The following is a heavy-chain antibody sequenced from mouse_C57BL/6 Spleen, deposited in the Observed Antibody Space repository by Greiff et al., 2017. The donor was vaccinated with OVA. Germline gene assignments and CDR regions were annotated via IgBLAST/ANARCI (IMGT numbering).Heavy chain of an antibody. CDR1: GFTFSDYG. Sequence: EVMPVESGGGLVKPGGSLKLSCAASGFTFSDYGMHWVRQAPEKGLEWVAYISSGSSTIYYADTVKGRFTISRDNAKNTLFLQMTSLRSEDTAMYYCARNYYGNYVAYWGQGTLVTVSA. J-gene: IGHJ3*01. V-gene: IGHV5-17*01. CDR3: ARNYYGNYVAY. D-gene: IGHD2-1*01. CDR2: ISSGSSTI.